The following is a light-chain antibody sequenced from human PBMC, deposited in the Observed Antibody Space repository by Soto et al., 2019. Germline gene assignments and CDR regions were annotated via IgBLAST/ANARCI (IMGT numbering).Light chain of an antibody. CDR3: QQYGSSTLYT. J-gene: IGKJ2*01. Sequence: EIVLTQSPGTLSLSPGERATLSCRASRSVSSSYLAWYQQKPGQAPRLLIYGASSRATGIPDRFSGSGSGTDLTLTISRLEPEDFAVYYCQQYGSSTLYTFGQGTKLEIK. CDR2: GAS. V-gene: IGKV3-20*01. CDR1: RSVSSSY.